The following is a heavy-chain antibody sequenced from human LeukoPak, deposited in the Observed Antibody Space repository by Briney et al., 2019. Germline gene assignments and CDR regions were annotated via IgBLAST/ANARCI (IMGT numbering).Heavy chain of an antibody. CDR1: GYTFTSYA. CDR2: INTNTGNP. CDR3: ASFFCLSGICYYLDY. Sequence: ASVKVSCKASGYTFTSYAMNWVRQAPGQGLEWMGWINTNTGNPTYAQGFTGRFVFSLDTSVSTTYLQISSLEAEDTAVYYCASFFCLSGICYYLDYWGQGTLVTVSS. D-gene: IGHD2-8*02. V-gene: IGHV7-4-1*02. J-gene: IGHJ4*02.